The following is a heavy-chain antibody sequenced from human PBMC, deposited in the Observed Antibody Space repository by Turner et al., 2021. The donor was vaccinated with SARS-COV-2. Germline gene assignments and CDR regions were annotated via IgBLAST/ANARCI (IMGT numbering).Heavy chain of an antibody. D-gene: IGHD3-9*01. CDR1: GGSISNNNYY. J-gene: IGHJ4*02. CDR2: VYYSGRT. CDR3: ARHGLDILTGVFDY. V-gene: IGHV4-39*01. Sequence: QLQLQESGPGLVKPSETLSLTCTVSGGSISNNNYYWGWIRQSPGKGLEWIGTVYYSGRTYYNPSLKRRVTITVDTYKNQFSLKLGSVTAADTAVYYCARHGLDILTGVFDYGGQGILVTVSS.